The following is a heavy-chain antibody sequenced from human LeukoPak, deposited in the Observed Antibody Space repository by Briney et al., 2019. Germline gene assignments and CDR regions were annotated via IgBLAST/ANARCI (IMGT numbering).Heavy chain of an antibody. Sequence: PGGSLRLSCAASGFTFTTYGMHWVRQAPGKGLEWVAVIWNNGVTKDYADSVKGRFTISRDNSKNTLYLEMSSLRAEDTAVYYCATDRGGAPFDYWGQGTLVTVSS. CDR2: IWNNGVTK. D-gene: IGHD1-26*01. J-gene: IGHJ4*02. CDR1: GFTFTTYG. V-gene: IGHV3-33*03. CDR3: ATDRGGAPFDY.